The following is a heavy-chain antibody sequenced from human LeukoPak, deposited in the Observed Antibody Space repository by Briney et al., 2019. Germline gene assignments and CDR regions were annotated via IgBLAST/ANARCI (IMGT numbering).Heavy chain of an antibody. D-gene: IGHD4-11*01. Sequence: GGSLRLSCAASGFTFSSYGMHWVRQAPGKGLEWVAVISYDGSNKYYADSVKGRFTNSGDNSKNTLYRQMSSLRAEDTAVYYCAKDFPIYSNGHYYGMDVWGQGTTVTVSS. V-gene: IGHV3-30*18. CDR1: GFTFSSYG. CDR2: ISYDGSNK. CDR3: AKDFPIYSNGHYYGMDV. J-gene: IGHJ6*02.